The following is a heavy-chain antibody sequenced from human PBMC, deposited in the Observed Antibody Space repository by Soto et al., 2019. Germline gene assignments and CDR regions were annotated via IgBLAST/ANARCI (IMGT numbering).Heavy chain of an antibody. Sequence: EVQLLESGGGLVQPGGSLRLSCAASGFTFNRDGMSWVRQAPGKGLEWVSLITDNGRNTYYADSVKGRFTISRDNTKNTLFLQMNSLRAEDTAVYYCAKERATTTAFAYWGQGALVTVSS. CDR1: GFTFNRDG. D-gene: IGHD4-17*01. V-gene: IGHV3-23*01. J-gene: IGHJ4*02. CDR2: ITDNGRNT. CDR3: AKERATTTAFAY.